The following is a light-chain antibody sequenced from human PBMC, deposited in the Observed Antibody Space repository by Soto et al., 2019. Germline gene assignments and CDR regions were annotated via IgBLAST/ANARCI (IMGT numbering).Light chain of an antibody. V-gene: IGLV2-11*01. J-gene: IGLJ1*01. CDR2: DVT. CDR1: SSDVGGYNY. Sequence: QSALTQPRSVSGSPGQSVTISCTGTSSDVGGYNYVSWYQQHPDKAPKVMIYDVTKRPSGVPDRFSGSKSGNTAPLTISGLQAEDEADYYCCSYSASYIYVFGTGSKVTVL. CDR3: CSYSASYIYV.